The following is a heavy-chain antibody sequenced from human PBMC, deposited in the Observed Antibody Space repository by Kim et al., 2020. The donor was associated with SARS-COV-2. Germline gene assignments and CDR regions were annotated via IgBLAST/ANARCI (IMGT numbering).Heavy chain of an antibody. V-gene: IGHV3-53*01. CDR1: GFTVSSNY. J-gene: IGHJ6*02. CDR2: IYSGGST. CDR3: ARDGGGDVDSEGFKFNYYYYGMDV. D-gene: IGHD3-16*01. Sequence: GGSLRLSCAASGFTVSSNYMSWVRQAPGKGLEWVSVIYSGGSTYYADSVKGRFTISRDNSKNTLYLQMNSLRAEDTAVYYCARDGGGDVDSEGFKFNYYYYGMDVWGQGTTVTVSS.